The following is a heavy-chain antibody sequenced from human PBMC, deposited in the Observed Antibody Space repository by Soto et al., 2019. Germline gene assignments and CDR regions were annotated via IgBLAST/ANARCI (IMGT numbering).Heavy chain of an antibody. D-gene: IGHD4-17*01. CDR3: ARLGPTTVPTSYFTGNYNGMDV. J-gene: IGHJ6*02. CDR1: GGSISSGDYY. Sequence: PSETLSLTCTVSGGSISSGDYYWSWIRQPPGTGLEWIGYIYYSGSTYYNPSLRSRLTISVDTSKNQFSLKLSSVTAADTAVYCCARLGPTTVPTSYFTGNYNGMDVWGQGTTVTVSS. CDR2: IYYSGST. V-gene: IGHV4-30-4*01.